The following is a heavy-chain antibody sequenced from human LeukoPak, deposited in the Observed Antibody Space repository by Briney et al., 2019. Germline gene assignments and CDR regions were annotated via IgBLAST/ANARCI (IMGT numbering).Heavy chain of an antibody. Sequence: GGSLRLSCAASGFTFSSYWMSWVRQAPGKGLEWVANIKQDRSEKYYADSVKGRFTISRDNAKNSLYLQMNSLRAEDTAVYYCARDGLPYYYGSGSYYIGDWFDPWGQGTLVTVSS. CDR1: GFTFSSYW. D-gene: IGHD3-10*01. CDR3: ARDGLPYYYGSGSYYIGDWFDP. V-gene: IGHV3-7*01. J-gene: IGHJ5*02. CDR2: IKQDRSEK.